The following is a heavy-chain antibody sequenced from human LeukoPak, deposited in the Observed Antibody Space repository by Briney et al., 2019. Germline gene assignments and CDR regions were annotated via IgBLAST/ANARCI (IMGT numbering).Heavy chain of an antibody. J-gene: IGHJ4*02. CDR1: GFSFSNHA. D-gene: IGHD3-9*01. CDR3: AKNGKDNYDMFFDY. CDR2: LGDNDGRT. V-gene: IGHV3-23*01. Sequence: GGSLRLSCAASGFSFSNHAMNWVRQAPGKGLEWVSALGDNDGRTFYADSVKGRFTISRDNSKNTLYLQVNSLRAEDTAIYYCAKNGKDNYDMFFDYWGQGTLVTVSS.